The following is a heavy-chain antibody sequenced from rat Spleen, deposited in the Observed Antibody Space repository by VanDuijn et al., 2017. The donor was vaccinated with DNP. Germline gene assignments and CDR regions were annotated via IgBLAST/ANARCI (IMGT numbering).Heavy chain of an antibody. CDR3: ARHVLPLRVWDY. D-gene: IGHD1-11*01. V-gene: IGHV5-22*01. CDR1: GFTFSDYY. CDR2: IRYDGYST. Sequence: EVQLVASGGGFVQPGGSLKLSCAASGFTFSDYYMAWVRQTPTKGLEWVAYIRYDGYSTYFGDSVKGRFTISRDNARNTLYLQMNGIRSEDMATYYCARHVLPLRVWDYWGQGVMVTVSS. J-gene: IGHJ2*01.